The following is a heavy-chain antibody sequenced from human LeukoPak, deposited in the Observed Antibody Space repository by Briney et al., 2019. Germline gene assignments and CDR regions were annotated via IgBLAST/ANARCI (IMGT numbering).Heavy chain of an antibody. CDR2: ISSRSNYI. D-gene: IGHD2-2*01. CDR3: ARDAYCSSTSCKEYFDL. Sequence: GGSLRLSCAASGFAFSSYSMNWVRQAPGKGLEWVSSISSRSNYIYYADSVKGRFTISRDNAKNSLYLQMNSLRAEDPAVYYCARDAYCSSTSCKEYFDLWGRGTLVTVSS. V-gene: IGHV3-21*01. CDR1: GFAFSSYS. J-gene: IGHJ2*01.